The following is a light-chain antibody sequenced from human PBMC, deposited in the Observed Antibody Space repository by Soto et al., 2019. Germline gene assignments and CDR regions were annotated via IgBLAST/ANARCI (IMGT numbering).Light chain of an antibody. CDR1: SSDVGAYNY. CDR2: EVN. J-gene: IGLJ1*01. CDR3: SSYAGRNNLGV. V-gene: IGLV2-8*01. Sequence: QSALTQPPSASGSPGQSVTISCTGTSSDVGAYNYVSWYQQHPGKAPKLIIYEVNKWPSGVPDRFSGSKSGNTASLTVSGLQAEDEADYYCSSYAGRNNLGVFGTGTKVTVL.